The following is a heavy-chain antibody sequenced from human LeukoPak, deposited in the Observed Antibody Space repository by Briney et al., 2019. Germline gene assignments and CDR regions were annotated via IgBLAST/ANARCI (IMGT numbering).Heavy chain of an antibody. CDR3: ARGGGVPAAISRSRLYY. CDR1: GYTFTSYY. J-gene: IGHJ4*02. CDR2: IIPIFGTA. D-gene: IGHD2-2*02. Sequence: GASVKVSCKASGYTFTSYYMHWVRQAPGQGLEWMGGIIPIFGTANYAQKFQGRVTITADESTSTAYMELSSLRSEDTAVYYCARGGGVPAAISRSRLYYWGQGTLVTVSS. V-gene: IGHV1-69*13.